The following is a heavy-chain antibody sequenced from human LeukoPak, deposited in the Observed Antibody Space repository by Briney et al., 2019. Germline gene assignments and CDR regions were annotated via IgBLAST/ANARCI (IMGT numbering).Heavy chain of an antibody. CDR2: NENGGTT. CDR1: GFTFRSHA. CDR3: ARDLVDSSGCFDY. J-gene: IGHJ4*02. Sequence: GGSLRLSCVGSGFTFRSHAMSWVRQAPEKGLEFVSGNENGGTTYYADSVKGRFTISRDNSKNTLYLQMNSLRAEDTAVYYCARDLVDSSGCFDYWGQGTLVTVSS. D-gene: IGHD6-19*01. V-gene: IGHV3-66*02.